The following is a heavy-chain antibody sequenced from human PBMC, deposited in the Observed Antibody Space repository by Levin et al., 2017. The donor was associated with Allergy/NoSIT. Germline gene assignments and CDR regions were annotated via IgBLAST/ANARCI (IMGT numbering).Heavy chain of an antibody. D-gene: IGHD6-19*01. CDR2: INHSGST. J-gene: IGHJ4*02. CDR1: GGSFSGYY. V-gene: IGHV4-34*01. CDR3: AREAMSVAGITAALIDY. Sequence: PSETLSLTCAVYGGSFSGYYWSWIRQPPGKGLEWIGEINHSGSTNYNPSLKSRVTISVDTSKNQFSLKLSSVTAADTAVYYCAREAMSVAGITAALIDYWGQGTLVTVSS.